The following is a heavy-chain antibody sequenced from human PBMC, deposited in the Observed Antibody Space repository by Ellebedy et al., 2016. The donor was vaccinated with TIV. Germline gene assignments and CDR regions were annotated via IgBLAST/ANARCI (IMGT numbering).Heavy chain of an antibody. J-gene: IGHJ6*02. V-gene: IGHV3-49*04. CDR3: ARSGRMDV. Sequence: PGGSLRLSCTASGFTLRDYGVSWVRQAPGKGLEWVGFFRGIPYGGTTEYAASVKGRFTISRYDSKGIAYLQMNSLKTEDTAVYYCARSGRMDVWGQGTTVAVSS. D-gene: IGHD6-25*01. CDR2: FRGIPYGGTT. CDR1: GFTLRDYG.